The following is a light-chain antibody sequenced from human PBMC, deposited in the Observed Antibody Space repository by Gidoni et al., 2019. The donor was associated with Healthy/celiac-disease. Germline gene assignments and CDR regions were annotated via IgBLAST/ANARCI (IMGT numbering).Light chain of an antibody. J-gene: IGKJ1*01. CDR3: QQYGSSPWT. CDR1: QSVSSSY. V-gene: IGKV3-20*01. CDR2: GAS. Sequence: DIVLTQSPGPLSLSPGERATLSCRASQSVSSSYLAWYQQKPGQAPRLLSYGASSRATGMPDRFSGSGSGTDFTLTISRLEPEDFAVYYCQQYGSSPWTFGQGTKVEIK.